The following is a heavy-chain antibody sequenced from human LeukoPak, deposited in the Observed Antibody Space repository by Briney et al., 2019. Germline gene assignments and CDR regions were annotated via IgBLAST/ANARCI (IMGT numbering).Heavy chain of an antibody. CDR2: ISSSSSYI. D-gene: IGHD6-13*01. V-gene: IGHV3-21*04. Sequence: GGSLRLSCAASGFTFSSYSMNWVRQAPGKGLEWVSSISSSSSYIYYADSVKGRFTISRDNAKNSLYLQMNSLRAEDTALYYCAKDGSSSWPGDFDYWGQGTLVTVSS. CDR1: GFTFSSYS. CDR3: AKDGSSSWPGDFDY. J-gene: IGHJ4*02.